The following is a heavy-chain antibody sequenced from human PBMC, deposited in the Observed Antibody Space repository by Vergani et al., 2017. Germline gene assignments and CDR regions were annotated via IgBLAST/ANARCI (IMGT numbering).Heavy chain of an antibody. Sequence: QVQLVQSGAEVKKPGSSVKVSCKASGGTFSSYTISWVRQAPGQGLGWMGRIIPILGIANYAQKFQGRVTITADKSTSTAYMELGSLRSEATAVYYCVRGDKYVWGSYRGYGMDVWGQGTTVTVSS. D-gene: IGHD3-16*02. CDR2: IIPILGIA. CDR1: GGTFSSYT. V-gene: IGHV1-69*02. CDR3: VRGDKYVWGSYRGYGMDV. J-gene: IGHJ6*02.